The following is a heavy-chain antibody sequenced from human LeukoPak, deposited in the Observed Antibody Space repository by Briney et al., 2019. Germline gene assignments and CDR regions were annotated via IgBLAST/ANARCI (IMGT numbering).Heavy chain of an antibody. CDR1: GYTLIELS. D-gene: IGHD3-22*01. V-gene: IGHV1-24*01. CDR3: ATAILDYYDSSGYKRWFDP. Sequence: ASVKVSCKVSGYTLIELSMHWVRQAPGKGLEWMGGFDPEDGETIYAQKFQGRVTMTEDTSTDTAYMELSSLRSEDTAVYYCATAILDYYDSSGYKRWFDPWGQGTLVTVSS. J-gene: IGHJ5*02. CDR2: FDPEDGET.